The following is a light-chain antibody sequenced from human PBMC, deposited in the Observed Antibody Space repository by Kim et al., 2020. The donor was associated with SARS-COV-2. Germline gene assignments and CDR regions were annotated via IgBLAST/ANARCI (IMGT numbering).Light chain of an antibody. CDR3: QQYASSPTT. V-gene: IGKV3-20*01. J-gene: IGKJ4*01. CDR2: DAS. Sequence: SPRERATLSCRARQTVSTSYLAWYQQKPGQAPRLLINDASRRATGIPDRFSGSGSGTDFTLTISRLEPEDFAVYYCQQYASSPTTFGGGTKVDIK. CDR1: QTVSTSY.